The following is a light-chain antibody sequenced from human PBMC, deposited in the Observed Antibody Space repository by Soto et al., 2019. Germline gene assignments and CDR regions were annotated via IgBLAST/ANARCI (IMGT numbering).Light chain of an antibody. CDR1: QSVSSTF. J-gene: IGKJ1*01. CDR3: QHFDSSVT. Sequence: EIVLTQSQGSLSLSPGERATLSCRARQSVSSTFFAWYQQRPGQAPRHLMYGASSRATCIPERFSGSGSGTDFTLTISILEPEDFAVDYCQHFDSSVTFGQGTKVEIK. CDR2: GAS. V-gene: IGKV3-20*01.